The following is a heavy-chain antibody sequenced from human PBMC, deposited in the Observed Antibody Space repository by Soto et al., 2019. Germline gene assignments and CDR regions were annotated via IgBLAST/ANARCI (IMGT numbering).Heavy chain of an antibody. V-gene: IGHV3-30*18. D-gene: IGHD2-21*01. J-gene: IGHJ6*02. Sequence: QVQLVESGGGVVQPGRSLRLSCAASGFSFSSYGMHWVRQAPGKGLEWVAVISFDGSNKYYEDSVKGRFTISRDNSKNTLYLQMISLTAEDTAVYHCAKVRPCGQNIYDNCDMDVGGQGTTVTVSS. CDR2: ISFDGSNK. CDR1: GFSFSSYG. CDR3: AKVRPCGQNIYDNCDMDV.